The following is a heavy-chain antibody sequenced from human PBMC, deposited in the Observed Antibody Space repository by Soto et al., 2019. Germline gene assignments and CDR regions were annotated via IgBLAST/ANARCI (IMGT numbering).Heavy chain of an antibody. CDR1: GGTFSSYA. Sequence: SVKVSCKASGGTFSSYAISWVRQAPGQGLEWMGGIIPIFGTANYAQKFQGRVTITADESTSTAYMELSSPRSEDTAVYYCARDGSEYYGMDVWGQGTTVTVSS. CDR3: ARDGSEYYGMDV. J-gene: IGHJ6*02. CDR2: IIPIFGTA. V-gene: IGHV1-69*13. D-gene: IGHD2-2*03.